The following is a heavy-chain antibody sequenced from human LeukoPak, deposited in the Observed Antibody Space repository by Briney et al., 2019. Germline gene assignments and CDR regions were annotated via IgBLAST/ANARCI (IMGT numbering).Heavy chain of an antibody. CDR3: TAQIRQGAFDI. CDR2: IRSKANSYAT. J-gene: IGHJ3*02. D-gene: IGHD4-17*01. Sequence: PGGSLRLSCAASGFTFSGSAVHWVRQASGKGLEWVGRIRSKANSYATAYAASVKGRFTISRDDSKNTAYLQMNSLKTEDTAVYYCTAQIRQGAFDIWGQGTMVIVSS. V-gene: IGHV3-73*01. CDR1: GFTFSGSA.